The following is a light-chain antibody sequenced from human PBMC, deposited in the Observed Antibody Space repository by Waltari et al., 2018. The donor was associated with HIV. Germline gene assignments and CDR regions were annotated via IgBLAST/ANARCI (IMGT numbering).Light chain of an antibody. CDR3: AAWDDSLSGWV. Sequence: QSVLTQPPSASGTPGQRVTSSCSGSSSNIGSNYIYWYQQLPGTAPKLLIYRNNQRPSGVPDRFSGSKSGTSASLAISGLRSEDEADYSCAAWDDSLSGWVFGGGTKLTVL. J-gene: IGLJ3*02. V-gene: IGLV1-47*01. CDR2: RNN. CDR1: SSNIGSNY.